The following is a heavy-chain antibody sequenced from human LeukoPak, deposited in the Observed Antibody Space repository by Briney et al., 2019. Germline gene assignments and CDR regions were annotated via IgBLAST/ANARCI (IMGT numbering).Heavy chain of an antibody. J-gene: IGHJ4*02. CDR1: GFTFSSYA. Sequence: GGSLRLSCAASGFTFSSYAMSWVRQAPGTGLEWVSAISGSGGSTYYADSVKGRFTISRDNSKNTRYLQMNSRGDEDTAVYYGTKDRLNWNYCFDYWGQGTLVTVSS. CDR2: ISGSGGST. V-gene: IGHV3-23*01. CDR3: TKDRLNWNYCFDY. D-gene: IGHD1-7*01.